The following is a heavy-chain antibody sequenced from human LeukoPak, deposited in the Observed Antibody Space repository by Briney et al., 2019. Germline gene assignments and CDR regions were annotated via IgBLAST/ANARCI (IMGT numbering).Heavy chain of an antibody. J-gene: IGHJ6*03. Sequence: GGSLRLSCAASGFTFSSYGMHWVRQAPGKGLEWVANIKQDGSEKYYVDSVKGRFTISRDNAKNSLYLQMNSLRAEDTAVYYCARRYSSSWYYYYYMDVWGKGTTVTVSS. V-gene: IGHV3-7*01. D-gene: IGHD6-13*01. CDR1: GFTFSSYG. CDR2: IKQDGSEK. CDR3: ARRYSSSWYYYYYMDV.